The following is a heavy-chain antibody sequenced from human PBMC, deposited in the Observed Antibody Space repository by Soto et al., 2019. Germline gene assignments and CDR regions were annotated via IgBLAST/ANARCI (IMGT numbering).Heavy chain of an antibody. CDR1: GGSITNYY. CDR3: ARHGFGPLHGLVDV. Sequence: QVQLQESGPGLVKPSETLSLTCTVSGGSITNYYCSWFRQPPGKGLEWIGYINYDGYSAYNLSLKRRVPLSMDASKTKFSLMLGSVTATDTAVYYCARHGFGPLHGLVDVWGPGTTVIVSS. J-gene: IGHJ6*02. V-gene: IGHV4-59*08. CDR2: INYDGYS. D-gene: IGHD3-10*01.